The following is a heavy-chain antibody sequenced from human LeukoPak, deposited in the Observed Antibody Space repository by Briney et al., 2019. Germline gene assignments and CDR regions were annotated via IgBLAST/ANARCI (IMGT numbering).Heavy chain of an antibody. V-gene: IGHV1-18*01. Sequence: ASVQDSCKASRYTFPSYGINGLRQAPGQGLAWMGWINAYNCNTNYPQKLQGRATITTDTSTSTAYIELRSLRSDDTAVYYCARITLRYFDWLPIHTGNDSFDPWGQGTLVTVSS. CDR1: RYTFPSYG. CDR2: INAYNCNT. CDR3: ARITLRYFDWLPIHTGNDSFDP. D-gene: IGHD3-9*01. J-gene: IGHJ5*02.